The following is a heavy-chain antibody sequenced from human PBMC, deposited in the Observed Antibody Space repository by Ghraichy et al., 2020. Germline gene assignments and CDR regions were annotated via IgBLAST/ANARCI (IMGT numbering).Heavy chain of an antibody. V-gene: IGHV4-38-2*01. Sequence: SETLSLTCVVSGYDINKGFYWGWIRQPPGKGLEWIGSVYHTGSTYFNPSLKSRVTMSMDTSKNQYFLSLSSVTASDTAIYYCARVEPDLGVALSAVFRFDFKKNWYFDLWGRGAVVTVSS. J-gene: IGHJ2*01. D-gene: IGHD3-3*01. CDR2: VYHTGST. CDR1: GYDINKGFY. CDR3: ARVEPDLGVALSAVFRFDFKKNWYFDL.